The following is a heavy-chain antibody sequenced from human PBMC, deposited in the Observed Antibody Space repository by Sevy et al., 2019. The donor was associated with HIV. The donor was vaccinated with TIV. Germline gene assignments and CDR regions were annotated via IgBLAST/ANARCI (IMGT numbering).Heavy chain of an antibody. CDR1: GFTFSDHY. CDR3: AREPLGYCSGGSCYWGGYFDY. J-gene: IGHJ4*02. V-gene: IGHV3-72*01. D-gene: IGHD2-15*01. Sequence: GGYLRLSCAASGFTFSDHYMDWVRQAPGKGLEWVGRTRNKANSYTTEYAASVKGRFTISRDDSKNSLYLQMNSLKTEDTAVYYCAREPLGYCSGGSCYWGGYFDYWGQGTLVTVSS. CDR2: TRNKANSYTT.